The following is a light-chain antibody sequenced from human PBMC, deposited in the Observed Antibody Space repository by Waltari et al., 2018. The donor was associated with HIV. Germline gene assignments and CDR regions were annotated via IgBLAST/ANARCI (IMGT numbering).Light chain of an antibody. CDR3: CSYTSSSTSLYV. Sequence: QSALTQPASVSGSPGQSITISCTGTSSDVGTYNLVSWYQQHPGKAPKAMIFEVTKRPSGVSNRCAGSKSGNTASRTISGLQAEDEGDYYCCSYTSSSTSLYVFGTGTKVTVL. J-gene: IGLJ1*01. CDR2: EVT. CDR1: SSDVGTYNL. V-gene: IGLV2-23*02.